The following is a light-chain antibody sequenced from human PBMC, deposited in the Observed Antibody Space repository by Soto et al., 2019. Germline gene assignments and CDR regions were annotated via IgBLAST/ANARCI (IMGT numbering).Light chain of an antibody. V-gene: IGKV3-15*01. CDR2: GAS. CDR1: QAVGYN. Sequence: EVVMTQSPATLYVSPGERVTLSCRASQAVGYNLAWYRHKPGQAPRLLIYGASTRVTGIPTRFSGSGSGTEFTLTISSLQSEDFAIYYCQQSYTFGQGTKLEIK. J-gene: IGKJ2*01. CDR3: QQSYT.